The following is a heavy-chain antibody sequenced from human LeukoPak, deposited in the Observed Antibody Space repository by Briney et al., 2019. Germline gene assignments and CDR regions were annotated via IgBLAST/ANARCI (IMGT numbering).Heavy chain of an antibody. CDR3: AKSAGSANFHYYCMDV. Sequence: GGSLRLSCAASGFTFSSYAMSWVRQAPGKGLEWVSAISGSGGSTYYADSVKGRFTISRDNSKNTLYLQMNSLRAEDTAVYYCAKSAGSANFHYYCMDVWGKGTTVTVSS. D-gene: IGHD2-2*01. CDR2: ISGSGGST. CDR1: GFTFSSYA. J-gene: IGHJ6*03. V-gene: IGHV3-23*01.